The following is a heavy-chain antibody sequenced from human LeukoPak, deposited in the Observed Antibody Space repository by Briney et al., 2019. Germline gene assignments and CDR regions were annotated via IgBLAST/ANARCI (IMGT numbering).Heavy chain of an antibody. J-gene: IGHJ3*02. CDR2: IDNGGSGT. Sequence: PGGSLRLSCAASGFTFSGYWMHWVRQVPEKGLVLVSRIDNGGSGTTYADSVKGRFTVSRDNAKNTLYLQMNSLRAEHTALYFCARFKVGSNTTQKNAFDIWGRGTVVTVSS. V-gene: IGHV3-74*01. CDR1: GFTFSGYW. CDR3: ARFKVGSNTTQKNAFDI. D-gene: IGHD1-26*01.